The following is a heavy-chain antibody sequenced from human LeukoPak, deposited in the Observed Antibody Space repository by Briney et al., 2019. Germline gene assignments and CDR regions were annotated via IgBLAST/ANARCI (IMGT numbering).Heavy chain of an antibody. V-gene: IGHV4-39*02. CDR3: ARDVQSPSDAFDI. CDR1: GGSISSSSSY. J-gene: IGHJ3*02. CDR2: IYYSGST. D-gene: IGHD3-10*02. Sequence: PSETLSLTCTVSGGSISSSSSYWGWIRQPPGKGLEWIGSIYYSGSTYYNPSLKSRVTISVDTSENQFSLKLSSVTAADTAVYYCARDVQSPSDAFDIWGQGTMDTVSS.